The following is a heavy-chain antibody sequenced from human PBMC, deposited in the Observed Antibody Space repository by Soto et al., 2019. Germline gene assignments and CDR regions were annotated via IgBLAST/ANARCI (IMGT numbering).Heavy chain of an antibody. D-gene: IGHD3-9*01. Sequence: GGSLRLSCAASGFTLAKYTMGWVRQTPRKGLEWVAESYSSGGTEYADSVKGRFTISRDNSKNTLFLQMKNLRVEDTALYYCARDREPDGIWTFDSWGQGNLVTFSS. J-gene: IGHJ4*02. V-gene: IGHV3-23*01. CDR3: ARDREPDGIWTFDS. CDR2: SYSSGGT. CDR1: GFTLAKYT.